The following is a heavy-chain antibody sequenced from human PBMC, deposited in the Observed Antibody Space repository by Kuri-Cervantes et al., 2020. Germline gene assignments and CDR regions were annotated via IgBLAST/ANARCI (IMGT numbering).Heavy chain of an antibody. CDR3: ARDFSAAAWKQQPNPGHYYGMDV. CDR2: TYYRSKWYN. V-gene: IGHV6-1*01. CDR1: GDSVSSNSAA. Sequence: SQTLSLTCAIPGDSVSSNSAAWNWIRQSPSRGLEWLGRTYYRSKWYNDYAVSVKSRITINPDTSKNQFSLQLNSVTPEDTAVYYCARDFSAAAWKQQPNPGHYYGMDVWGQGTTVTVSS. D-gene: IGHD6-13*01. J-gene: IGHJ6*02.